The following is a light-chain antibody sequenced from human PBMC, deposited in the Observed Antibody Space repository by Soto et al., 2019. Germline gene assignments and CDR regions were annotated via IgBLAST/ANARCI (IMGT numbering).Light chain of an antibody. V-gene: IGKV1-5*03. CDR3: QQYKIYPWT. CDR2: MAS. CDR1: QNINNW. Sequence: DIQMTQSPSTLSASVGDRVTITCRASQNINNWLAWYQQKPGKAPKVLIYMASNLQSGVSSRLSGSGSGTEFTLTIRSLQPYDFATYYCQQYKIYPWTLGRENKLEIK. J-gene: IGKJ1*01.